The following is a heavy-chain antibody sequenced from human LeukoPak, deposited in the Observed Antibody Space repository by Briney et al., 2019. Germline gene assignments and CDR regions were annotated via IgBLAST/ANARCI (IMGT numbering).Heavy chain of an antibody. V-gene: IGHV3-74*03. D-gene: IGHD2-2*01. CDR1: GFTFSNYW. CDR3: ARDRYCTTTRCSDY. CDR2: ISTDGSST. Sequence: GGSLRLSCAASGFTFSNYWMHWVRQAPGKGLVWVSRISTDGSSTTYADSVKSRFTISRDNAKNTLYLEMNSLRAEDTAVYYCARDRYCTTTRCSDYWGQGTLVTVSS. J-gene: IGHJ4*02.